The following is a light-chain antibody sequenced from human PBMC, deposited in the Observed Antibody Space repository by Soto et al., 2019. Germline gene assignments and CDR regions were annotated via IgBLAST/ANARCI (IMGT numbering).Light chain of an antibody. CDR1: SSDIGGYRY. CDR3: TSYTSDSSMI. J-gene: IGLJ2*01. CDR2: DVT. V-gene: IGLV2-14*03. Sequence: QSVLTQPASVSGSPGQSVTISCTGTSSDIGGYRYVSWYQQRPGKAPKLMIHDVTNRPSGVSDRFSGSKSGNTASLTISGLQAEDEADYYCTSYTSDSSMIFGGGTKLTVL.